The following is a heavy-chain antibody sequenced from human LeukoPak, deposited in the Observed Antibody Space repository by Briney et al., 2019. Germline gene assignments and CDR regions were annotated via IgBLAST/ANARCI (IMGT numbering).Heavy chain of an antibody. CDR3: ARDLNYYDSSGYHKSFDY. J-gene: IGHJ4*02. Sequence: PGGSLRLSCAASGFTFSTSAMSWVRQAPGKGLEWVSVIYSGGSTYYADSVKGRFTISRDNSKNTLYLQMNSLRAEDTAVYYCARDLNYYDSSGYHKSFDYWGQGTLVTVSS. V-gene: IGHV3-66*01. D-gene: IGHD3-22*01. CDR1: GFTFSTSA. CDR2: IYSGGST.